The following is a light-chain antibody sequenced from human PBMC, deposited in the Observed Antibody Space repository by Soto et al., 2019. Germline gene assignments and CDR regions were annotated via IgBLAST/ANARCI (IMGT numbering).Light chain of an antibody. V-gene: IGLV1-40*01. CDR3: QSYDSSLSASV. CDR1: SSNIGAGYD. J-gene: IGLJ2*01. CDR2: GNN. Sequence: QSVLTQPPSVSGAPGQRVTISCTGSSSNIGAGYDVHWYQQLPGTAPKLLMYGNNNRPSGVPDRFSGSKSGTSASLAITGLHAEDEADYYCQSYDSSLSASVFGGGTKLTVL.